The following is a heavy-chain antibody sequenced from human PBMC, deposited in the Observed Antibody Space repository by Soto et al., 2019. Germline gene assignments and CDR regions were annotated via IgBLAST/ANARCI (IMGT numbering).Heavy chain of an antibody. D-gene: IGHD4-17*01. CDR1: GGTFSSYA. Sequence: ASVKGSCKASGGTFSSYAISWVRQAPGQGLEWMGGIIPIFGTANYAQKFQGRVTITADKSTSTAYMELSSLRSEDTAVYYCAFHDYVGTWTSVHRGVTDVWGQGTPVTVS. CDR3: AFHDYVGTWTSVHRGVTDV. J-gene: IGHJ6*02. CDR2: IIPIFGTA. V-gene: IGHV1-69*06.